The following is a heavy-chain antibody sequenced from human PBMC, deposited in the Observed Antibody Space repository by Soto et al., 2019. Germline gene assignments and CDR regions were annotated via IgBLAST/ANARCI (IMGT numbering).Heavy chain of an antibody. V-gene: IGHV1-46*03. Sequence: QVQLVQSGAEVKKPGASVKVSCKASGYTVTRHYMHWVRQAPGQGLEWMGIIDPSGGSTTYAQKFQDRVTMTRDMSTRTVYMELSSLRSDDTAINYCTRGSTVVTLDYFDSWGQGTLVTVSS. J-gene: IGHJ4*02. CDR3: TRGSTVVTLDYFDS. CDR2: IDPSGGST. CDR1: GYTVTRHY. D-gene: IGHD2-21*02.